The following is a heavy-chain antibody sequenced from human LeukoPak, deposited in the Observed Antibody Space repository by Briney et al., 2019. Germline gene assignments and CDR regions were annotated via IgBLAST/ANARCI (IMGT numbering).Heavy chain of an antibody. CDR1: GFTFNNYA. D-gene: IGHD2-21*02. CDR2: ITGSGGHT. J-gene: IGHJ6*03. Sequence: PGGSLRLSCEASGFTFNNYALAWVRQSPGKGLEWVSGITGSGGHTYYAHSVKGRFTISRDNSKNTLYLQMCSLRAEDTAVYYCTKDLTDFHYYYTDVWGKGTTVIVSS. CDR3: TKDLTDFHYYYTDV. V-gene: IGHV3-23*01.